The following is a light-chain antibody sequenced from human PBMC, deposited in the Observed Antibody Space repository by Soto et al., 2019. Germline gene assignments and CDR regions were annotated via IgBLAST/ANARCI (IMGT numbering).Light chain of an antibody. J-gene: IGKJ2*01. CDR1: QGISTA. V-gene: IGKV1-13*02. CDR3: QQFNSYPYT. CDR2: DAS. Sequence: AFQLTQSPSSLSASVRDRVTITCRASQGISTALAWYQQKPGKAPKLLIYDASSVESGVPSRFGGSGSGTDFPLTISSRQPGDFATYYCQQFNSYPYTFGQGTKLDIK.